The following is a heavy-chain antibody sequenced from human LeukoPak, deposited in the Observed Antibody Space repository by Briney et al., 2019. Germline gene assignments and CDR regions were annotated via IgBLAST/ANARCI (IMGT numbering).Heavy chain of an antibody. J-gene: IGHJ4*02. CDR3: AKDGPSRQPVVPAAVDY. CDR1: GFTFSSHG. CDR2: ISYDGSNK. V-gene: IGHV3-30*18. Sequence: PGRSLRLSCAASGFTFSSHGMLWVRQAPAKGLEWVAVISYDGSNKYYADSVKGRFTISRDNSKNTLYLQMNSLRAEDTAVYYCAKDGPSRQPVVPAAVDYWGQGTLVTVSS. D-gene: IGHD2-2*01.